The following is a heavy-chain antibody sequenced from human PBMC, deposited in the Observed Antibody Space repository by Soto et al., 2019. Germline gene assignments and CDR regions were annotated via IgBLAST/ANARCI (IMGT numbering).Heavy chain of an antibody. J-gene: IGHJ4*02. V-gene: IGHV4-4*07. CDR1: GRSMSSYY. CDR3: AREDYYDTGYYVV. D-gene: IGHD3-9*01. CDR2: IYTSGTT. Sequence: LSLTCTVSGRSMSSYYWSWIRQPAGERLEWIGRIYTSGTTDFNPSLKGRVTMSVDTSKNQFSLKLTSVTAADTALYYCAREDYYDTGYYVVWGQGTQVTVSS.